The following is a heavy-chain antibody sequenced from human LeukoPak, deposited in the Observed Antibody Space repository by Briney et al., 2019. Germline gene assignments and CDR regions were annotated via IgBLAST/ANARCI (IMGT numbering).Heavy chain of an antibody. V-gene: IGHV3-7*01. J-gene: IGHJ4*02. D-gene: IGHD6-19*01. CDR2: IKQGEREK. CDR3: ARDPAPNSSGWYYYFDY. Sequence: GGAPRLSYAAPGFTFSSHWISWVRPATGNGPERVAKIKQGEREKYYVDSVQGRFTISRDNAKNSLYIEMKNQRAEEQAEDYCARDPAPNSSGWYYYFDYWGQGTLVTVSS. CDR1: GFTFSSHW.